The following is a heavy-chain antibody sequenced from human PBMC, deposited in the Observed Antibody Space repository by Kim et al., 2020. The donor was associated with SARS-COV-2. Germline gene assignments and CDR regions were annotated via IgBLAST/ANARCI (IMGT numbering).Heavy chain of an antibody. Sequence: WYNDYAVSVKSRITINPGTSKNQFSLQLNSVTPEDTAVYYCARGAHWFDPWGQGTLVTVSS. CDR2: WYN. J-gene: IGHJ5*02. V-gene: IGHV6-1*01. CDR3: ARGAHWFDP.